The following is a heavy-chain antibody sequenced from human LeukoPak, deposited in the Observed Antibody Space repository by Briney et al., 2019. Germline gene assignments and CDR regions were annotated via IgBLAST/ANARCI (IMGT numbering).Heavy chain of an antibody. J-gene: IGHJ4*02. Sequence: PGGSLRLSCTASGYTFNSYAMSWVRQAPGKGLEWVSGISGSGTSTYYADSVKGRFTISRDNSKNTLDLQMNSLRAEDTALYYCAKEPASGSCFDYWGQGTLVTVSS. CDR3: AKEPASGSCFDY. V-gene: IGHV3-23*01. D-gene: IGHD3-10*01. CDR1: GYTFNSYA. CDR2: ISGSGTST.